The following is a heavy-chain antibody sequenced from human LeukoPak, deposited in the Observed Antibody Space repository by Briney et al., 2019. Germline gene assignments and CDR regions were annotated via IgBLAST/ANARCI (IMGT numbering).Heavy chain of an antibody. Sequence: GGSLRLSCAASGFTFSDYYMSWIRQAPGKGLEWVSYISSSGSSIYYADSVKGRFTISRDNAKNSLYLQMNSLRAEDTALYYCARGGYDYVWGSYRPIDYWGQGTLVTVSS. CDR3: ARGGYDYVWGSYRPIDY. D-gene: IGHD3-16*02. CDR1: GFTFSDYY. CDR2: ISSSGSSI. J-gene: IGHJ4*02. V-gene: IGHV3-11*01.